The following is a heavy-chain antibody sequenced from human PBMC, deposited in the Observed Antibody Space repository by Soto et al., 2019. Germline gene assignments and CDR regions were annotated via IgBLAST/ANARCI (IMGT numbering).Heavy chain of an antibody. D-gene: IGHD1-26*01. J-gene: IGHJ4*01. Sequence: HTLSLTFDITGDSFSSNIAGWSWVRQSPSRGLEWLGRTYYRSKWYYEYAVSVRGRITINPDTSKNQYSLQLDSVTPEDTAVYLCARGEQYSGRIFDYWGQATLVTI. CDR2: TYYRSKWYY. CDR1: GDSFSSNIAG. V-gene: IGHV6-1*01. CDR3: ARGEQYSGRIFDY.